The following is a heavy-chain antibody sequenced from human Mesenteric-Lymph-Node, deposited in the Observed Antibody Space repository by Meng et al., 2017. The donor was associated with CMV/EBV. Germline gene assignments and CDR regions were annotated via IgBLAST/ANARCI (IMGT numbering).Heavy chain of an antibody. Sequence: QLRLQVSRPGLVKPSEPLSLSCIVSGDSISNSTYYWTWIRQPPGKGLEWIGSVHHSGTTYYNPSLKGRLTISVDTSANLFSLRLTTVTAADTATYYCARRGNYDSDYSEYWGQGTLVTVSS. J-gene: IGHJ4*02. CDR1: GDSISNSTYY. CDR2: VHHSGTT. D-gene: IGHD3-22*01. V-gene: IGHV4-39*01. CDR3: ARRGNYDSDYSEY.